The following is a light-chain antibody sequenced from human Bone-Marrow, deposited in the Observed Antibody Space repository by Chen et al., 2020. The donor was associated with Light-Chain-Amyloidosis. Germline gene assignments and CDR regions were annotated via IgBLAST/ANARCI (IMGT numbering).Light chain of an antibody. J-gene: IGKJ3*01. CDR3: QQYGSSPFT. CDR1: QSVSNSY. CDR2: GAS. Sequence: EIVLTQSRRTLSLSQGERATLSCRASQSVSNSYLAWYQQKPGQAPRLVMYGASRRTTGIPDRFSGSGSGTDFTLTISTLEPEDFAVYYCQQYGSSPFTLGPGTKVDIK. V-gene: IGKV3-20*01.